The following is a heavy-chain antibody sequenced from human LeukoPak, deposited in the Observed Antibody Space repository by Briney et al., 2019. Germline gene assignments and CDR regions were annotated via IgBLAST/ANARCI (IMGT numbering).Heavy chain of an antibody. CDR3: ARTSSWYAGAWFDS. V-gene: IGHV4-39*01. CDR2: IYFSGTP. CDR1: RGSIRTADYY. J-gene: IGHJ5*01. D-gene: IGHD6-13*01. Sequence: SETLSLTCTVSRGSIRTADYYWAWVRQPPGEGLEWLGSIYFSGTPYFNPSLESRVAVSIDTSKNQFSLKVTSVNASDTAVYFCARTSSWYAGAWFDSWGQGTLVTVSS.